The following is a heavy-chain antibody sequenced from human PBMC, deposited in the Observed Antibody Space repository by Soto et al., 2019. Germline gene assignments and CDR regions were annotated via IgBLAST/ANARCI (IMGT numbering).Heavy chain of an antibody. V-gene: IGHV3-7*03. D-gene: IGHD1-1*01. Sequence: DVTLRLSCAPSRFSFSTSWVNSVRQTPGKGLEWVANINPEGNSKYYVDSVKCRFTISSDNAKSSLYLQMNSLRADDTALYYCTRESREPVSDDWGEGTLVTV. J-gene: IGHJ4*02. CDR2: INPEGNSK. CDR1: RFSFSTSW. CDR3: TRESREPVSDD.